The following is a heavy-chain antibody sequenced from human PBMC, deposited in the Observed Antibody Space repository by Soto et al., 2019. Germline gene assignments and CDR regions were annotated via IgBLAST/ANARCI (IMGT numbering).Heavy chain of an antibody. J-gene: IGHJ6*02. CDR1: GGTISSYY. V-gene: IGHV4-59*12. Sequence: QVQLQESGPGLVKPSETLSLTCSVSGGTISSYYWSWIRQPPGKGLEWIGYIYSRGTTSYNPSLKSRATILVDTSKNQFSLRLTSVTATDTAVYYCATGRISRGLDVWGQGITITVSS. CDR2: IYSRGTT. CDR3: ATGRISRGLDV.